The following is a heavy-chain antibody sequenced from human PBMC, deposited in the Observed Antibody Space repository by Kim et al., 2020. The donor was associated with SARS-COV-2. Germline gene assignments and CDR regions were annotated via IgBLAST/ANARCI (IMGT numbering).Heavy chain of an antibody. J-gene: IGHJ4*02. CDR2: NYYSGST. V-gene: IGHV4-39*07. D-gene: IGHD3-9*01. Sequence: SETLSLTCNVYGGDISSSRYYWGWIRQPPGQGLVWIGSNYYSGSTYYNPSLKSRVTISVDTSKNQFSLNLSSVTAADTAVYYCATDPLYFYFEYWGQVTLLTVSS. CDR1: GGDISSSRYY. CDR3: ATDPLYFYFEY.